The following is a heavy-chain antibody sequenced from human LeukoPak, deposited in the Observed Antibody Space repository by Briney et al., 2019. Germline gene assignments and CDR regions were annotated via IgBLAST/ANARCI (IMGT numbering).Heavy chain of an antibody. CDR3: ARQAMGRGVIIRPYYFDY. CDR2: TRYSGNT. CDR1: GGSISSSSYY. V-gene: IGHV4-39*01. J-gene: IGHJ4*02. Sequence: PPETLSLTCNVSGGSISSSSYYWGWIREPPGKGLEWIGSTRYSGNTYYNPSLKTRVTISVDTSKNQFSLKVSSVTAADTAVYYCARQAMGRGVIIRPYYFDYWGQGTLVTVSS. D-gene: IGHD3-10*01.